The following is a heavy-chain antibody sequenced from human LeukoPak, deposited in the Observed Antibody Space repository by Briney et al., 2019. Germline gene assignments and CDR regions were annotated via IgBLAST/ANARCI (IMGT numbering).Heavy chain of an antibody. CDR3: ARVSSVYGSGSSSYYFDY. V-gene: IGHV1-18*01. CDR1: GYTFTNFG. CDR2: ISGYNGNT. D-gene: IGHD3-10*01. J-gene: IGHJ4*02. Sequence: ASVKVSCKAFGYTFTNFGVSWVRQVPGQGLEWMGWISGYNGNTNYGQKVRGRVTMTTDTSTTTAYMELRSLRSDDTAVYYCARVSSVYGSGSSSYYFDYWGQGTLVTVSS.